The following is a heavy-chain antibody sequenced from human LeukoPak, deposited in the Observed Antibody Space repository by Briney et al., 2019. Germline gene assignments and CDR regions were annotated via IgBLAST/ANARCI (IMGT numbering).Heavy chain of an antibody. CDR2: ISNSVST. CDR3: VATERWLQSDY. D-gene: IGHD5-24*01. Sequence: PETLSLTCTVSGASTSSYCWSWIRQPPGKGLEWIAFISNSVSTNYNPSLKSRVTISLDTSRKQSSLRLSSVIAADTAVYYCVATERWLQSDYWGQGTLVTVSS. J-gene: IGHJ4*02. CDR1: GASTSSYC. V-gene: IGHV4-4*08.